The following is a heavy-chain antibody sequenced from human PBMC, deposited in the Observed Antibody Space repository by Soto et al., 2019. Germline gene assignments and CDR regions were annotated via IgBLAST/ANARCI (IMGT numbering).Heavy chain of an antibody. CDR2: IIPIFGTA. V-gene: IGHV1-69*13. J-gene: IGHJ4*02. D-gene: IGHD3-22*01. CDR1: GGTFSSYA. Sequence: SVKVSCKASGGTFSSYAISWVRQAPGQGLEWMGGIIPIFGTANYAQKFQGRVTITADESTSTAYMELSSLRSEDTAVYYCASGEDYYDSSGYYYEGNFDYWGQGTLVTVSS. CDR3: ASGEDYYDSSGYYYEGNFDY.